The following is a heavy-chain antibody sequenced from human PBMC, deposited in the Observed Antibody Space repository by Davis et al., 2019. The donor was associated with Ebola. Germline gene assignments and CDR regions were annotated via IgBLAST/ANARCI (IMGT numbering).Heavy chain of an antibody. Sequence: PGGSLRLSCAASGFTFSSYAMHWVRQAPGKGLEWVAVISYDGSNKYYADSVKGRFTISRDNSKNTLYLQMNSLRAEDTAVYYCARTYYDFWSGYYKGYFQHWGQGTLVTVSS. CDR1: GFTFSSYA. CDR3: ARTYYDFWSGYYKGYFQH. CDR2: ISYDGSNK. D-gene: IGHD3-3*01. V-gene: IGHV3-30-3*01. J-gene: IGHJ1*01.